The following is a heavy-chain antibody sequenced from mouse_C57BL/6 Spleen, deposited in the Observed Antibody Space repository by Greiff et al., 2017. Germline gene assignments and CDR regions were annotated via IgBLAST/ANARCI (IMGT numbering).Heavy chain of an antibody. CDR1: GYAFTNYL. J-gene: IGHJ2*01. D-gene: IGHD2-5*01. CDR3: ARFGYSNYGDY. Sequence: VQLQQSGAELVRPGTSVKVSCKASGYAFTNYLIEWVKQRPGQGLEWIGVINPGSGGTNYNEKFKGKATLTADKSSSTAYMQLSSLTSEDSAVDFCARFGYSNYGDYWGQGTTLTVSS. V-gene: IGHV1-54*01. CDR2: INPGSGGT.